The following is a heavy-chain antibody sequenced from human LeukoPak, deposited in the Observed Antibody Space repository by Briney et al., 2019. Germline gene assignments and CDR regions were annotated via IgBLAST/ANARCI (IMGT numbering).Heavy chain of an antibody. CDR2: IYYRGST. J-gene: IGHJ4*02. CDR1: GGSISSYY. V-gene: IGHV4-59*01. Sequence: SETLSLTCTVSGGSISSYYWNWIRQPPGKGLEWVGYIYYRGSTNYNPSLKSRVTISVDTSKNQFSLKLSSVTAADTAVYYCARTASSSGYSSSWLYYFDYWGQGTLVTVSS. D-gene: IGHD6-13*01. CDR3: ARTASSSGYSSSWLYYFDY.